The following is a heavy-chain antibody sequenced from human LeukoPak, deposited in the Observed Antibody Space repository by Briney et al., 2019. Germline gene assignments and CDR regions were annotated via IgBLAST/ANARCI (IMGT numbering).Heavy chain of an antibody. V-gene: IGHV4-39*01. CDR3: AIQPSVSYCSGGTCWFDP. CDR1: GGSISSSSYY. J-gene: IGHJ5*02. Sequence: SETLSLTCTVSGGSISSSSYYWGWIRQPPGKGLEWIGSIYYSGSTFYNPSLKSRVTISVDTSKNLFSLKLSSVTAADTAVYYCAIQPSVSYCSGGTCWFDPWGQGTLVTVSS. D-gene: IGHD2-15*01. CDR2: IYYSGST.